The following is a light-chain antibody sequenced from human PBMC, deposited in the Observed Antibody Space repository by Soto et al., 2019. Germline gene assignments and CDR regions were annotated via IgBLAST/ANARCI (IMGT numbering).Light chain of an antibody. CDR2: WSS. Sequence: DIVMTQFPDSLAVSLGERATINCKSSQSGFDSSNNKNYISWYQQKPGQPPNLLISWSSARASGVPDRFNGGGSGTDFTLPISVLQAEDVAIYYCQQYYSVPFTFGPGTKV. V-gene: IGKV4-1*01. J-gene: IGKJ3*01. CDR3: QQYYSVPFT. CDR1: QSGFDSSNNKNY.